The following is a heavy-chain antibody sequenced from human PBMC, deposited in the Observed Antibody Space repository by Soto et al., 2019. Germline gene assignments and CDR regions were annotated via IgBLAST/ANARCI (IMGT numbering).Heavy chain of an antibody. CDR3: AKDMWLAGGFFDS. V-gene: IGHV3-9*01. D-gene: IGHD6-19*01. CDR2: ITWNSASI. J-gene: IGHJ4*02. CDR1: GFTFDDYA. Sequence: PGGSLRLSCVGSGFTFDDYAMHWVRQAPGKALEWVSGITWNSASIDYADSVKGRFTISRDNGKNSLFLQMTSLSPEDTALYYCAKDMWLAGGFFDSWGQGTLVTVSS.